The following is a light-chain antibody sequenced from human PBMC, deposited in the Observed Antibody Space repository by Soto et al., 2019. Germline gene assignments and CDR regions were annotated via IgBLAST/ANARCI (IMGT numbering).Light chain of an antibody. V-gene: IGKV3-15*01. CDR3: QQYNNWPLT. CDR1: QSVAGN. Sequence: EIVMTQSPATLSVSPGETATLSCRASQSVAGNLAWYQQKPGQPPRLLIYGVSTRATGVPARFSGSGSETDFSLTISSLQIEDFAVYYCQQYNNWPLTFGGGTKVDI. CDR2: GVS. J-gene: IGKJ4*01.